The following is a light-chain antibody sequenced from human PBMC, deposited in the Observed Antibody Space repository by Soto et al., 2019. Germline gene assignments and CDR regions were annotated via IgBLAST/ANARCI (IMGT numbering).Light chain of an antibody. CDR2: AAS. Sequence: DIQMTQSPSSLSASVGDRVTITCRASQDISKSLAWYQQKPGQVPKLLIYAASTLQSGVPSRFSGSGSGTDFTLTISSLQPEDVATYYCQKYNRAPWTFGQGTKVEIK. CDR3: QKYNRAPWT. V-gene: IGKV1-27*01. CDR1: QDISKS. J-gene: IGKJ1*01.